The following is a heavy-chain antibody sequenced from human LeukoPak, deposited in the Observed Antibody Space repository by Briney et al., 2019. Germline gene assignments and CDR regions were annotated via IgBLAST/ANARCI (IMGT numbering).Heavy chain of an antibody. Sequence: PGGSLRLSCAASGFPFNTRMHWVRQVPGKGLVWVSNIKTDGSMTYYADSVKGRFTISRDNAKSTLYLQMNSLRVEDTAVYYCAIFDSTYNQWGQGTLVTVST. CDR1: GFPFNTR. CDR2: IKTDGSMT. CDR3: AIFDSTYNQ. V-gene: IGHV3-74*01. J-gene: IGHJ4*02. D-gene: IGHD2/OR15-2a*01.